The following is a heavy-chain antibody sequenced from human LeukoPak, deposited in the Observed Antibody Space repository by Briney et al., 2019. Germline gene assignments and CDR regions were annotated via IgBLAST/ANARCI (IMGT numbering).Heavy chain of an antibody. CDR2: ISGSGGST. D-gene: IGHD3-22*01. J-gene: IGHJ4*02. CDR1: GFTFSSYA. CDR3: ANPYYYDSSGYYYYIDY. Sequence: GGSLGLSCAASGFTFSSYAMSWVRQAPGKGLEWVSAISGSGGSTYYADSVKGRFTISRDNSKNTLYLQMNSLRAEDTAVYYCANPYYYDSSGYYYYIDYWGQGTLVTVSS. V-gene: IGHV3-23*01.